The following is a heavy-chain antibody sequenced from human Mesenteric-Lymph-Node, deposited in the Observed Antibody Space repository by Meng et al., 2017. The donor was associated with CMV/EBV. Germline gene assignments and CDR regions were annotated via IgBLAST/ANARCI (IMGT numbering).Heavy chain of an antibody. Sequence: SVKVSCKASGDTFNSYAITWVRQAPGQGLEWMGGIIPIFGTANYAQKFQGRVTITTDESTSTAYMELSRLTSEDTAVYYCARALLYSGSYLGYWGQGTLVTVSS. CDR3: ARALLYSGSYLGY. CDR1: GDTFNSYA. J-gene: IGHJ4*02. CDR2: IIPIFGTA. D-gene: IGHD1-26*01. V-gene: IGHV1-69*05.